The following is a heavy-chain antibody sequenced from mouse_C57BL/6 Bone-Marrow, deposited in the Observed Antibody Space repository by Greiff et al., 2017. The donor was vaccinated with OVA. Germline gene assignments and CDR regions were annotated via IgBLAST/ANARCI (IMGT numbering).Heavy chain of an antibody. CDR1: GYTFTSYW. CDR2: IHPNSGST. Sequence: QVQLQQPGAELVKPGASVKLSCKASGYTFTSYWMHWMKQRPGQGLEWIGMIHPNSGSTNYNEKFKSKATLTVDKSSSTAYMQLSSLTSEDSAVYYCARCNYVAWLAYWGQGTLVTVSA. CDR3: ARCNYVAWLAY. D-gene: IGHD2-1*01. V-gene: IGHV1-64*01. J-gene: IGHJ3*01.